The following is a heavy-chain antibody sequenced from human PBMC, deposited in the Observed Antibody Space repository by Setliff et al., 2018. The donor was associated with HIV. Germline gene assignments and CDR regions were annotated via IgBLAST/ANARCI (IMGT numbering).Heavy chain of an antibody. Sequence: GESPKISCTVSGFTFSEYSMNWVRQAPGKGLEWVSAISGTGRNLYYADSMKGRFTISRDNAKNSLYLQMNSLRAEDTAVYYCARYGPDAFDIWGQGTMVTVSS. CDR1: GFTFSEYS. CDR2: ISGTGRNL. J-gene: IGHJ3*02. V-gene: IGHV3-21*01. CDR3: ARYGPDAFDI. D-gene: IGHD4-17*01.